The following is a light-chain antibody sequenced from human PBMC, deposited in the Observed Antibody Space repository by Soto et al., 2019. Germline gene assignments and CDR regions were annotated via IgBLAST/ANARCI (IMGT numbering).Light chain of an antibody. CDR2: GAS. V-gene: IGKV3D-15*01. J-gene: IGKJ1*01. CDR3: QQFRNWPWT. CDR1: QSISIN. Sequence: EIVLTQSPGTLSVSPGDRVTLSCRASQSISINLAWYQHKPGQAPRLLIHGASTRATGVPARISGSGSGSEFTLTISSLQSEDLAVYYCQQFRNWPWTFGQGTKVEVK.